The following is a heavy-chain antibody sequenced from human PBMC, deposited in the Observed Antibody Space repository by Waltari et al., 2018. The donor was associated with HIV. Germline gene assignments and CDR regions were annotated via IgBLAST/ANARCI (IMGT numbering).Heavy chain of an antibody. Sequence: EVQLVESGGGLVQPGGSLRLSCAASGFTVRSNHMRWVRQAPGKGLEWVSVIYSGGSTYYADSVKGRFTISRDNSKNTLYLQMNSLRAEDTAVYYCARDYGGNSFYYYYAMDVWGQGTTVTVSS. CDR2: IYSGGST. D-gene: IGHD4-17*01. J-gene: IGHJ6*02. V-gene: IGHV3-66*01. CDR1: GFTVRSNH. CDR3: ARDYGGNSFYYYYAMDV.